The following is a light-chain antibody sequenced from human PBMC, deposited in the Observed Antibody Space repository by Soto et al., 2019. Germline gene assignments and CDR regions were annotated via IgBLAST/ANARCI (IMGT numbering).Light chain of an antibody. CDR2: DAS. CDR1: QSVSSW. J-gene: IGKJ1*01. Sequence: DIELTLSPSTLSASVGERVTITCRASQSVSSWLAWYQQKPGKAPQLFIYDASNLASGIPSRFSGSGSGTEFTLTISSLQPDDFAAYYCQQCNNFSKTFGQGTKVEIK. CDR3: QQCNNFSKT. V-gene: IGKV1-5*01.